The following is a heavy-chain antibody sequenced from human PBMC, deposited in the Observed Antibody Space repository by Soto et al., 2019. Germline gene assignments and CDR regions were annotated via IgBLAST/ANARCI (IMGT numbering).Heavy chain of an antibody. CDR2: IIPIFGTA. J-gene: IGHJ5*02. D-gene: IGHD3-22*01. V-gene: IGHV1-69*12. CDR1: GVTFSSYA. Sequence: QVQLVQSGAEVKKPGSSVKVSCKASGVTFSSYAISWVRQAPGQGLEWMGEIIPIFGTANYAQKVQGRVTITADESTSTAYMELSSLRSEDTAVYYCSRDRGPSSGYYPYWFDPWGQGTLVTVSS. CDR3: SRDRGPSSGYYPYWFDP.